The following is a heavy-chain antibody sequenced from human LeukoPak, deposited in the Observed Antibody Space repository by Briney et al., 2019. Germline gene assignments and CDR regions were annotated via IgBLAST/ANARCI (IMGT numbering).Heavy chain of an antibody. CDR2: IWYDGNTK. CDR1: GFSFSTYG. CDR3: ARGFELITFGGAIGKLNWFDS. D-gene: IGHD3-16*02. V-gene: IGHV3-33*01. Sequence: AGRSLRLSCAASGFSFSTYGMHWVRQAPGKGLEWVAVIWYDGNTKYYADSVKGRFTISRDKSKNTLYLQMYSLRAEDTAVYYCARGFELITFGGAIGKLNWFDSWGQGTLVTVSS. J-gene: IGHJ5*01.